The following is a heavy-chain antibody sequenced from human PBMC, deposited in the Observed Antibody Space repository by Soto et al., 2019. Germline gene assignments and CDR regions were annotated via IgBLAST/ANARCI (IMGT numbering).Heavy chain of an antibody. CDR2: IYHSGST. Sequence: PSETLSLTCAVSGGSISSGGYSWSWIRQPPGKGLEWIGYIYHSGSTYYNPSLKSRVTISVDRSKNQFSLKLSSVTAADTAVYYCARGVRYDSSGYYYGYFDYWGQGTLVTVSS. CDR3: ARGVRYDSSGYYYGYFDY. CDR1: GGSISSGGYS. J-gene: IGHJ4*02. V-gene: IGHV4-30-2*01. D-gene: IGHD3-22*01.